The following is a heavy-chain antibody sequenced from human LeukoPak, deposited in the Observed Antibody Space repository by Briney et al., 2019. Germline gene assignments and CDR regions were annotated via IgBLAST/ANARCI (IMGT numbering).Heavy chain of an antibody. D-gene: IGHD5-18*01. CDR1: GGTFSSYA. CDR3: ASSRRGSYGYFLYFDY. CDR2: IIPIFGTA. Sequence: SVKVSCKASGGTFSSYAISWVRQAPGQGLEWMGGIIPIFGTANYAQKFQGRVTITADESTSTAYMELSSLRPEDTAVYYCASSRRGSYGYFLYFDYWGQGTLVTVSS. J-gene: IGHJ4*02. V-gene: IGHV1-69*01.